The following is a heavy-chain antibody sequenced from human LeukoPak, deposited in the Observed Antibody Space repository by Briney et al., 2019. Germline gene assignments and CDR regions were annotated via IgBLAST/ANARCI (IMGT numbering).Heavy chain of an antibody. D-gene: IGHD2-2*01. V-gene: IGHV1-46*01. J-gene: IGHJ5*02. Sequence: EASVKVSCTASGYTFIDYYMHWVRQAPGQGLEWMGIINPSGGSTSYAQKFQGRVTMTRDTSTSTVYMELSSLRSEDTAVYYCARAVVPAAIGFDPWGQGTLVTVSS. CDR1: GYTFIDYY. CDR2: INPSGGST. CDR3: ARAVVPAAIGFDP.